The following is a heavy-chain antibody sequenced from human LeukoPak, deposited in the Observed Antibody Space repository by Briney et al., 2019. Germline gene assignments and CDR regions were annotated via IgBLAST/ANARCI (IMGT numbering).Heavy chain of an antibody. J-gene: IGHJ4*02. Sequence: SETLSLTCSVSGGSISSSSYHWGWIRQSPGKGLEWIGTTYYSGSAYYNPSLKSRLTISVDTSKNQFSLKLNSVTAADTAVYYCARCISMVRGVIRPPDYWGQGTLVTVS. D-gene: IGHD3-10*01. CDR2: TYYSGSA. CDR3: ARCISMVRGVIRPPDY. CDR1: GGSISSSSYH. V-gene: IGHV4-39*01.